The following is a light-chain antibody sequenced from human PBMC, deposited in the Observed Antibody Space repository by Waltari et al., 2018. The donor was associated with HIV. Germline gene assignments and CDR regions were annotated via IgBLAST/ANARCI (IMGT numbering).Light chain of an antibody. Sequence: ENLLTQSPATLSLSPGDRATLSCRASQSVSSFLAWYQQKPGQAPRLLIYDVSNRATDIPARFSGSGSGTDFTLTISSLEPEDFAVYYCQQSYNWPRGTFGQGTKVEIK. CDR1: QSVSSF. CDR2: DVS. V-gene: IGKV3-11*01. J-gene: IGKJ1*01. CDR3: QQSYNWPRGT.